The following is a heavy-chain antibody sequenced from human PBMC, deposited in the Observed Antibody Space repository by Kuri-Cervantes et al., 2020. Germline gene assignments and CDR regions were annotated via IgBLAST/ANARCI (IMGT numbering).Heavy chain of an antibody. CDR1: GYTFTSYG. V-gene: IGHV1-18*01. CDR3: ARGRRAHYYYDSSGYYPGEDY. D-gene: IGHD3-22*01. Sequence: ASVKVSCKASGYTFTSYGISWVRQAPGQGLEWMGWISAYNGNTNYAQKLQGRVTMTTDTSTSTAYMELRSLRSDDTAAYYCARGRRAHYYYDSSGYYPGEDYWGQGTLVTVSS. J-gene: IGHJ4*02. CDR2: ISAYNGNT.